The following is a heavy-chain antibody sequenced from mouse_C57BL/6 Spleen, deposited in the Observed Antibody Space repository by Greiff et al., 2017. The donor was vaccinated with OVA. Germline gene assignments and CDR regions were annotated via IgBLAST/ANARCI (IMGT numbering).Heavy chain of an antibody. Sequence: EVQLQQSGPELVKPGASVKMSCKASGYTFTDYNMHWVKQSHGKSLEWIGYINPNNGGTSYNQKFKGKATLTVNKSSSTAYMERRSLTSEDSAVYYCASEDYSNYRAMDYWGQGTSVTVSS. CDR2: INPNNGGT. D-gene: IGHD2-5*01. CDR1: GYTFTDYN. V-gene: IGHV1-22*01. J-gene: IGHJ4*01. CDR3: ASEDYSNYRAMDY.